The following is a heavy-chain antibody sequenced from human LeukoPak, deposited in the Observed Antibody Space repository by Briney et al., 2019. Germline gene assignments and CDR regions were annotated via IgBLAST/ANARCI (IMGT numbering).Heavy chain of an antibody. D-gene: IGHD3-22*01. CDR2: IRNKANSYAT. CDR1: GFTLRDHF. J-gene: IGHJ4*02. Sequence: GRSLRPSCAASGFTLRDHFMDWVREAPGKGLEWVGRIRNKANSYATEHAASVRGRFTISREDSKNSLYLQMNSLKTDDTAVYYCTREVPDSGGYYAFDHWGQGTLVTVSS. V-gene: IGHV3-72*01. CDR3: TREVPDSGGYYAFDH.